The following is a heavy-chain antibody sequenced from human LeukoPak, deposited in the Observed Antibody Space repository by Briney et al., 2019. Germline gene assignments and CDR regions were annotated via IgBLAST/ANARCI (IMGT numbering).Heavy chain of an antibody. CDR3: ARSRDGYFQH. V-gene: IGHV5-51*01. CDR1: GYRFTSYW. CDR2: IYPGDSDT. J-gene: IGHJ1*01. D-gene: IGHD5-24*01. Sequence: GESLKISFKGSGYRFTSYWIGWVRQMPGKGLEWMGIIYPGDSDTRYSPSFQGQVTSSADKSISTAYLQSSSMKASDTAMYYCARSRDGYFQHWGQGTLVTVSS.